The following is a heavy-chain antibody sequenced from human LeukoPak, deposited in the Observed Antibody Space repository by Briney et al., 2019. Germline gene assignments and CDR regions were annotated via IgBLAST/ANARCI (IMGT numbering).Heavy chain of an antibody. D-gene: IGHD4-23*01. CDR1: GGSISSGDYF. J-gene: IGHJ3*02. CDR3: ARALNGGYGGNWAFDI. Sequence: LSLTCTVSGGSISSGDYFWSWVRQAPGKGLEWVANIKQDGSEKYYVDSVKGRFTISRDNAKNSLYLQMNSLRAEDTAVYYCARALNGGYGGNWAFDIWGQGTMVTVSS. V-gene: IGHV3-7*01. CDR2: IKQDGSEK.